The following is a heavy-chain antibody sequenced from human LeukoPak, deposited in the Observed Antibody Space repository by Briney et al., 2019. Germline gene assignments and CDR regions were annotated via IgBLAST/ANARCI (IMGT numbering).Heavy chain of an antibody. CDR3: ARDLTSYGFMDV. J-gene: IGHJ6*03. CDR2: ISPSGGST. CDR1: GYTFTSYY. V-gene: IGHV1-46*01. Sequence: ASVKVSCKASGYTFTSYYMHWVRQAPGQGLEWMGIISPSGGSTSYAQKFQGRVTMTRDTSTSTVYMELSSLRSEDTAVYYCARDLTSYGFMDVWGKGTTVTVSS. D-gene: IGHD5-18*01.